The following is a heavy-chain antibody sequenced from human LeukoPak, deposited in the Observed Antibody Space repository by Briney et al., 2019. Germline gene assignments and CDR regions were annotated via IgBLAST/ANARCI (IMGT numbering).Heavy chain of an antibody. J-gene: IGHJ5*02. CDR1: GYSLTSYW. Sequence: GESLKISCKGSGYSLTSYWISWVRQMPGKGLEWMGRIDPSDSYTNYSPSFQGHVTISADKSISTAYLQWSSLKAPDTAMYYCARSGGNWFDPWGEGTLVTVSS. CDR2: IDPSDSYT. V-gene: IGHV5-10-1*01. CDR3: ARSGGNWFDP. D-gene: IGHD3-16*01.